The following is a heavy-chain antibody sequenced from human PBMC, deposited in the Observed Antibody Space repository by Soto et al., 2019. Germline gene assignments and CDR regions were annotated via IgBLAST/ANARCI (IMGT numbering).Heavy chain of an antibody. CDR3: ARDSARTYNYHGMDV. D-gene: IGHD3-10*01. J-gene: IGHJ6*02. Sequence: KTSETLSLTCAVSGYSISSGYYWGWIRQPPGKGLESIGSIYHSGSTYYTPSLKSRVTISVDTSKNQFSLKLSSVTAADTAVYYCARDSARTYNYHGMDVWGQGTTVTVSS. CDR1: GYSISSGYY. CDR2: IYHSGST. V-gene: IGHV4-38-2*02.